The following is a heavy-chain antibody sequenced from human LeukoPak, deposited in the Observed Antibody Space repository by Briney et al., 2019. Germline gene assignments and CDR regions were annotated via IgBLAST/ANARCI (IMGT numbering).Heavy chain of an antibody. V-gene: IGHV4-39*01. CDR2: IYYSGST. CDR3: ARHIVVVTARDNWFDP. D-gene: IGHD2-21*02. CDR1: GGSISSSSYY. J-gene: IGHJ5*02. Sequence: SETLSLTCTVSGGSISSSSYYWGWIRQPPGKGLEWIGSIYYSGSTYYNPSLKSRVTISVDTSKNQFSLKLSSVTAADTAVYYCARHIVVVTARDNWFDPWGQGTLVTVSS.